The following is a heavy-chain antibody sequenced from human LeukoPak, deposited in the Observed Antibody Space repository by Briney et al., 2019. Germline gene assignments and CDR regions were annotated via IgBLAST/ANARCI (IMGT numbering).Heavy chain of an antibody. CDR2: INPSGGST. CDR1: GYTFTSYY. J-gene: IGHJ4*02. D-gene: IGHD6-6*01. Sequence: ASVKVSCKASGYTFTSYYMHWVRQAPGQGLEWMGIINPSGGSTSYAQKFQGRVTMTRDMSTSTVYMELSSLRSEDTAVYYCARDSSENYFDYWGQGTLVTVSS. CDR3: ARDSSENYFDY. V-gene: IGHV1-46*01.